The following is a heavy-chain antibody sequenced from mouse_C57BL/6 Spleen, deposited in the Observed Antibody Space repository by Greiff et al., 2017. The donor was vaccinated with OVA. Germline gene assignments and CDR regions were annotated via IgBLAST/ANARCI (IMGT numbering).Heavy chain of an antibody. D-gene: IGHD1-1*01. V-gene: IGHV1-53*01. Sequence: VQLLQPGTDLVKPGASVKLSCKASGYTFTSYWMHWVKQRPGQGLEWIGNINPSNGGTNYNEKFKSKATLTVDKSSSTSYMQLSSLTSEDSAVYYCARWTTTVGLDYWGQGTTLTVSS. CDR3: ARWTTTVGLDY. CDR2: INPSNGGT. CDR1: GYTFTSYW. J-gene: IGHJ2*01.